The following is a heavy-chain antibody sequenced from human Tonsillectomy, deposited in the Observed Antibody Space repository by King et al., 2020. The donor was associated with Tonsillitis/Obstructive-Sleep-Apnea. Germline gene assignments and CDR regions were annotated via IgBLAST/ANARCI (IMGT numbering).Heavy chain of an antibody. D-gene: IGHD3-3*01. V-gene: IGHV4-39*01. J-gene: IGHJ4*02. Sequence: QLQESGPGLVKPSETLSLTCTVSGGSISSSSYYWGWIRQPPGKGLEWIGSIYYSGSTYYNPSLKSRVTISVDTSKNQFSLKLSSVTAADTAVYYCARKRFFGVVIQNYFDYWGQGTLVTVSS. CDR3: ARKRFFGVVIQNYFDY. CDR2: IYYSGST. CDR1: GGSISSSSYY.